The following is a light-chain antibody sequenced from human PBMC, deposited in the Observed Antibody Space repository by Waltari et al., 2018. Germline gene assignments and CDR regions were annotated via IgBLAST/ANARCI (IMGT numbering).Light chain of an antibody. CDR2: GAS. J-gene: IGKJ1*01. CDR3: QHYVSLPVT. Sequence: EIALTQSPGTLSLSTGERATLSCRASQSVSRALAWYQQNPGQAPRLLIYGASNRATGIPDRFSSSGSETDFSLIISRLEPEDFAVYYCQHYVSLPVTFGQGTKVEIK. V-gene: IGKV3-20*01. CDR1: QSVSRA.